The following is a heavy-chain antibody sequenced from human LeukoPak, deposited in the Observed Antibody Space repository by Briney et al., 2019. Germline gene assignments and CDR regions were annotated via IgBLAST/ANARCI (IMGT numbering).Heavy chain of an antibody. Sequence: GASVKVSCKTSGYTFTGYYMHWVRQAPGQGLEWMGWINPNSGGTNYAQKFQDRVTMTGDTSISTAYMELSRLTSDDTAVYYCARAPMIVVVFPPRLGYWGQGTLVTVSS. J-gene: IGHJ4*02. CDR1: GYTFTGYY. V-gene: IGHV1-2*02. CDR3: ARAPMIVVVFPPRLGY. D-gene: IGHD3-22*01. CDR2: INPNSGGT.